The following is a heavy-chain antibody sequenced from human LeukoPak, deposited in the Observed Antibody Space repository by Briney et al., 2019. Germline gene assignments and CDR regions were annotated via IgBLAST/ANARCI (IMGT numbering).Heavy chain of an antibody. CDR2: IRYDGSNK. V-gene: IGHV3-30*02. Sequence: GGSLRLSCAASGFTFSSNAMTWVRQAPGKGLEWVAFIRYDGSNKYYADSVKGRFTISRDNSKNTLYLQMNSLRAEDTAVYYCAKGYDSRPTGALDIWGQGTMVTVSS. CDR1: GFTFSSNA. D-gene: IGHD3-22*01. J-gene: IGHJ3*02. CDR3: AKGYDSRPTGALDI.